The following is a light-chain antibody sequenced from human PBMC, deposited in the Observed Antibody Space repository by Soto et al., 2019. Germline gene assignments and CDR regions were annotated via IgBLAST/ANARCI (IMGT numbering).Light chain of an antibody. V-gene: IGKV3-20*01. CDR3: QQYGNSPLYS. CDR2: GAS. CDR1: QTVSSAY. J-gene: IGKJ2*01. Sequence: DIVLTQSPGTLSVSPGERATLSCSTSQTVSSAYLAWYKQKPGQAPRLLIYGASSRATGIPDRFSGSGSGTDFTLTISRLEPEDSAVYYCQQYGNSPLYSFGQGTKLEIK.